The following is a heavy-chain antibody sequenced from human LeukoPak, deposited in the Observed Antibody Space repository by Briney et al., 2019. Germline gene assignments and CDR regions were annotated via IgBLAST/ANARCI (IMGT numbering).Heavy chain of an antibody. J-gene: IGHJ4*02. CDR3: ARVARYSSSWYGEVAY. CDR1: GFTFSSYA. D-gene: IGHD6-13*01. V-gene: IGHV3-30-3*01. CDR2: ISYDGSNK. Sequence: GGSLGLSCAASGFTFSSYAMHWVRQAPGKGLEWVAVISYDGSNKYYADSVKGRFTISRDNSKNTLYLQMNSLRAEDTAVYYCARVARYSSSWYGEVAYWGQGTLVTVSS.